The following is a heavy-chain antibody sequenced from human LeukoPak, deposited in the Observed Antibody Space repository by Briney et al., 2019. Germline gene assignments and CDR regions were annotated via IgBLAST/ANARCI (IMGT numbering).Heavy chain of an antibody. Sequence: PSGTLSLTCAVSGGSISSSNWWSWVRQPPGKGLEWIGEIYHSGSTNYNPSLKSRVTMSVDTSKNQFSLKLSSVTAADTAVYYCARDWAYDILTGYYLLGAFDIWGQGTMVTVSS. CDR2: IYHSGST. D-gene: IGHD3-9*01. J-gene: IGHJ3*02. CDR3: ARDWAYDILTGYYLLGAFDI. CDR1: GGSISSSNW. V-gene: IGHV4-4*02.